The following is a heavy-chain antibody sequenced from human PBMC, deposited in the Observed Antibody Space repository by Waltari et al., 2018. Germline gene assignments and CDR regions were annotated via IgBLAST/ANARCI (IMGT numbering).Heavy chain of an antibody. Sequence: QVQLVQSGAEVKKPGASVSLSCQPLGYTFTKDGVTWVRQAPGHGLEWLGGISTSTGNRTYAQKIQARVIMTTDSSTSTAYLELRGLRYDDTAVYFCARVPSPWGQGTQVTVSS. CDR3: ARVPSP. J-gene: IGHJ5*02. CDR2: ISTSTGNR. V-gene: IGHV1-18*01. CDR1: GYTFTKDG.